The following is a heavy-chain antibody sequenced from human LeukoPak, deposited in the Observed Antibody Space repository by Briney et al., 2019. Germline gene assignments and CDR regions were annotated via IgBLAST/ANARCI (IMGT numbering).Heavy chain of an antibody. Sequence: GGSLRLSCAASGFTFSSYSMNWVRQAPGKGLEWVSYISSSSSTIYYADSVKGRFTISRDNAKNPLYLQMNSLRAEDTAVYYCARLLWFGEGDYWGQGTLVTVSS. V-gene: IGHV3-48*01. CDR3: ARLLWFGEGDY. J-gene: IGHJ4*02. D-gene: IGHD3-10*01. CDR2: ISSSSSTI. CDR1: GFTFSSYS.